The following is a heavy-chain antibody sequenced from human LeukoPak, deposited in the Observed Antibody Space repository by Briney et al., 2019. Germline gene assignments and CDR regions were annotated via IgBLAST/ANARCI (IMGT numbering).Heavy chain of an antibody. V-gene: IGHV4-38-2*02. CDR3: ARDRPPSYCGGDCYAFDI. Sequence: PSETLSLTCTVSGYSMSSGYYWGWIRQPPERGLEWIGEIYHSGSTNYNPSLKSRVTISVDKSKNQFSLKLSSVTAADTAVYYCARDRPPSYCGGDCYAFDIWGQGTMVTVSS. CDR1: GYSMSSGYY. D-gene: IGHD2-21*02. CDR2: IYHSGST. J-gene: IGHJ3*02.